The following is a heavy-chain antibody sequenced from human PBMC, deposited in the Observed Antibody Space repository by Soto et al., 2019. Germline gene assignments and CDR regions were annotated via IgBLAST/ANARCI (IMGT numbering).Heavy chain of an antibody. V-gene: IGHV4-59*01. CDR2: IYYSGST. CDR3: ARAYSSGHVDY. D-gene: IGHD6-19*01. J-gene: IGHJ4*02. Sequence: QVQLQESGPGLVKPSETLSLTCTVSGGSISSYYWSWIRQPPGKGLEWIGYIYYSGSTNYNPSLKSRVTISVDTSKNQFSLKLSSVTAADTAVYYCARAYSSGHVDYWGQGTLVTVSS. CDR1: GGSISSYY.